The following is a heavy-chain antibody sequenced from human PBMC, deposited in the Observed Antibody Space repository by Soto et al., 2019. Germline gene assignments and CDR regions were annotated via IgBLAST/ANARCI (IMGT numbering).Heavy chain of an antibody. CDR1: GFTFSSYG. J-gene: IGHJ4*02. V-gene: IGHV3-33*01. CDR3: ARAVSGIGY. D-gene: IGHD2-8*01. CDR2: IWYDGSNK. Sequence: QVQLVESGGGVVQPGRSLRLSCAASGFTFSSYGMHWVRQAPGKGLEWVAVIWYDGSNKYYADSVKGRFTISRDNSKNTLYLRMNGLRAEDTAVYYCARAVSGIGYWGQGTLVTVSS.